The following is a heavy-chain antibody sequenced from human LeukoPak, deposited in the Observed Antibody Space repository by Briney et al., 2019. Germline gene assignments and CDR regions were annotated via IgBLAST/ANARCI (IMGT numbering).Heavy chain of an antibody. CDR3: LKDFGRNLGGPGY. V-gene: IGHV3-23*01. CDR1: GFTFSSYW. Sequence: GGSLRLSCAASGFTFSSYWMAWVRQAPGGGPEWVSGIGGDGGGGTYYADSVRGRFAISRDNSKSTLYLQMNSLRVEDTAVYYCLKDFGRNLGGPGYWGRGTLVTVSP. J-gene: IGHJ4*02. CDR2: IGGDGGGGT. D-gene: IGHD3-10*01.